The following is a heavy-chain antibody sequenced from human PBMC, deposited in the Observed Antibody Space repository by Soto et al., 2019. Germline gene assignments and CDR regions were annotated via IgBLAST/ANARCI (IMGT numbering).Heavy chain of an antibody. CDR2: ISGSGGST. CDR3: AKGDIVVVVAATLFDY. J-gene: IGHJ4*02. D-gene: IGHD2-15*01. Sequence: GSLRLSCAASGFTFSSYAMSWVRQAPGKGLEWVSAISGSGGSTYYADSVKGRFTISRDNSKNTLYLQMNSLRAEDTAVYYCAKGDIVVVVAATLFDYWGQGTLVTVSS. CDR1: GFTFSSYA. V-gene: IGHV3-23*01.